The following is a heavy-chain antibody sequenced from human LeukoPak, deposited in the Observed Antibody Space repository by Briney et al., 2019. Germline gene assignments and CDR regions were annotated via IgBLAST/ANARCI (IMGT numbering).Heavy chain of an antibody. D-gene: IGHD3-16*01. J-gene: IGHJ6*03. CDR2: IIPIFGTA. CDR1: GGTFSSDA. CDR3: ANIMNYYYMDV. V-gene: IGHV1-69*05. Sequence: SVKASCKASGGTFSSDAISWLRQAPAQGLEWMGGIIPIFGTANYAQKFQGRVTITTDESTSTAYMELSSLRSEDTAVYYCANIMNYYYMDVWGKGTTVTVSS.